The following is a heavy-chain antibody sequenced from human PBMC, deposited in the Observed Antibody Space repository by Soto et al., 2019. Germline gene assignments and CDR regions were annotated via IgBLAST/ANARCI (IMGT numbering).Heavy chain of an antibody. CDR2: IYYSGST. V-gene: IGHV4-59*08. Sequence: SEILSLTCTVSGCSISSYYWSWIRQPPGKGLEWIGYIYYSGSTNYNPSLKSRVTISVDTSKNQFSLKLSSVTAADTAVYYCARTRADFWSGYYDHYYYYYYMDVWGKGTTVTVSS. J-gene: IGHJ6*03. D-gene: IGHD3-3*01. CDR1: GCSISSYY. CDR3: ARTRADFWSGYYDHYYYYYYMDV.